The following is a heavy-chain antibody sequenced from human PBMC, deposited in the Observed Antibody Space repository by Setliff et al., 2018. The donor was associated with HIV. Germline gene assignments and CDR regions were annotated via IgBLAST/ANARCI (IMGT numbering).Heavy chain of an antibody. CDR3: ASGKGVGGVIITGGLDV. D-gene: IGHD3-10*01. Sequence: ASVKVSCKASGHTFTNVDIQWLRRATGQGLEWMGWMNPNSGVSGYAQKFQGRVTMTRDTSISTAYMELSSLTSEETGVYYCASGKGVGGVIITGGLDVWGKGTTVTVSS. CDR2: MNPNSGVS. CDR1: GHTFTNVD. V-gene: IGHV1-8*01. J-gene: IGHJ6*04.